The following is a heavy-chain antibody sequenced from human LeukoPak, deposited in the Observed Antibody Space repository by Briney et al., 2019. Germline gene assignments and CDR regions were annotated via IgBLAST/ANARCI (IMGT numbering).Heavy chain of an antibody. V-gene: IGHV4-39*07. CDR1: GGSISSSSYY. Sequence: SETLSLTCTVSGGSISSSSYYWGWIRQPPGKGLEWIGSIYYSGNTYYNPSLKSRVTVSVDTSKNQFSLKLSSVTAADTAVYYCARVPSGSLYYYGMDVWGQGTTVTVSS. J-gene: IGHJ6*02. CDR2: IYYSGNT. CDR3: ARVPSGSLYYYGMDV. D-gene: IGHD1-26*01.